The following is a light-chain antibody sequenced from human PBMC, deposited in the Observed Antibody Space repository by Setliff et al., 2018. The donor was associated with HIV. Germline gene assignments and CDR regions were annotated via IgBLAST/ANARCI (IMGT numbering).Light chain of an antibody. CDR1: SSDLGSYNL. CDR3: SSYADFNILF. V-gene: IGLV2-23*02. J-gene: IGLJ2*01. CDR2: EVN. Sequence: QSVLTQPASVSGSPGQSITISCNGTSSDLGSYNLVSWYQEPPGKVPKLIIYEVNKRPSGVPDRFSGSKSGNTASLTVSGLQAADEANYYCSSYADFNILFFGGGTKVTVL.